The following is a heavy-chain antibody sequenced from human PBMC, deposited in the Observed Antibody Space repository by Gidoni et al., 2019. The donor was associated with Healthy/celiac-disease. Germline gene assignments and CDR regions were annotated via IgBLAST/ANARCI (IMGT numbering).Heavy chain of an antibody. D-gene: IGHD3-22*01. CDR3: ARYHYYDSSGYYFRDDAFDI. CDR1: GSSFTSSW. Sequence: EVHLVQSGAAGTTPGESLMTPSTGSGSSFTSSWIAWVRQMPGKGLEWMGIIYPGDSDTRYSPSFQGQVTISADKSISNAYLQWSSLKASDTDMYYCARYHYYDSSGYYFRDDAFDIWGQGTMVTVSS. CDR2: IYPGDSDT. J-gene: IGHJ3*02. V-gene: IGHV5-51*01.